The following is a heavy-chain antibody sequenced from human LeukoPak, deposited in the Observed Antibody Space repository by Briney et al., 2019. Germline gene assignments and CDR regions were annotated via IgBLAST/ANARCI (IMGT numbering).Heavy chain of an antibody. J-gene: IGHJ6*03. V-gene: IGHV3-9*01. Sequence: PGGSLRLSCAASGFTFDDYAMHWVRQAPGKGLEWVSGISWNSGSIGYADSVKGRFSISRDNAKNSLYLQMNSLRAEDTAVYYCAKDKRTVGGAPLGYYYYYMDVWGKGTTVTVSS. CDR1: GFTFDDYA. CDR3: AKDKRTVGGAPLGYYYYYMDV. D-gene: IGHD3-16*01. CDR2: ISWNSGSI.